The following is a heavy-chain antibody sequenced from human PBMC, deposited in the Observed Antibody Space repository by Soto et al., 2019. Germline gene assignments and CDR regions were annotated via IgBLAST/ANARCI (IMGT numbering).Heavy chain of an antibody. CDR3: ARDWGGLYGYYDYYYYYMDV. J-gene: IGHJ6*03. Sequence: QVQLVQSGAEVKKPGASVKVSCKASGYTFTSYGISWVRQAPGQGLEWMGWISAYNGNTNYAQKLQGRVTMTTDTSTSTDYMVLRSRRSDDTVVYCWARDWGGLYGYYDYYYYYMDVWGKGTTVTVSS. CDR2: ISAYNGNT. V-gene: IGHV1-18*01. D-gene: IGHD3-16*01. CDR1: GYTFTSYG.